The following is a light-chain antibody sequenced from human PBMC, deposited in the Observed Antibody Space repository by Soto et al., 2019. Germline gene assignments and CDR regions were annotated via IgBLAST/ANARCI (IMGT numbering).Light chain of an antibody. CDR1: ISDVGGYKY. J-gene: IGLJ1*01. CDR3: GPYTSSSTYV. CDR2: AVS. Sequence: QCLLTQPASVSGSPGQSITISCTGTISDVGGYKYVAPHQQRPGNAPRLLIYAVSNRPSGVSKRFSGSNSGNTASLTISRLQAQDEADYYCGPYTSSSTYVFGPLTKV. V-gene: IGLV2-14*01.